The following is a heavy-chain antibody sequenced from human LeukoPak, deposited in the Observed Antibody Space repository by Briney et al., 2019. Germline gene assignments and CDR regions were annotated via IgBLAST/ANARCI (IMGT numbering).Heavy chain of an antibody. CDR3: ARGPLGEVGIVRMDV. Sequence: ASVKVSCKASGYTFTSYAINWVRQATGQGLEWMGWMNPNSGNTGYAQNFQGRVTMTRNTSITIAYMELSSLISEDTAVYYCARGPLGEVGIVRMDVWGQGTTVTVSS. J-gene: IGHJ6*02. CDR1: GYTFTSYA. CDR2: MNPNSGNT. V-gene: IGHV1-8*01. D-gene: IGHD1-26*01.